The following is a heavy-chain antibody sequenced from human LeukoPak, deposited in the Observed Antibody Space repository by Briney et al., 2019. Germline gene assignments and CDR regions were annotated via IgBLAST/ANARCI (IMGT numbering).Heavy chain of an antibody. CDR2: MNQDGSEK. D-gene: IGHD1-1*01. CDR3: ARGNDSPYDHTFDY. J-gene: IGHJ4*02. V-gene: IGHV3-7*03. Sequence: GSLRLSCAASGLRFGSYWMNWVRQAPGKGLEWVANMNQDGSEKNYVDSVKGRFTISRDNTKNSLFLQMDSLRAEDTAFYSCARGNDSPYDHTFDYWGQGTLVTVSS. CDR1: GLRFGSYW.